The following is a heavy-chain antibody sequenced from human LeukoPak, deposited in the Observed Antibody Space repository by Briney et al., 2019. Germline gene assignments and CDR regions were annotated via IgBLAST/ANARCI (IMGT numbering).Heavy chain of an antibody. CDR1: GFTFSSYG. V-gene: IGHV3-30*02. D-gene: IGHD4-23*01. CDR3: AKDLRTVVTPVSLDY. J-gene: IGHJ4*02. Sequence: PGGSLRLSCAASGFTFSSYGMHWVRQAPGKGLEWVAFIRYDGSNKYYADSVKGRFTISRDNSKNTLYLQMNSLRAEDTAVYYCAKDLRTVVTPVSLDYWGQGTLVTVSS. CDR2: IRYDGSNK.